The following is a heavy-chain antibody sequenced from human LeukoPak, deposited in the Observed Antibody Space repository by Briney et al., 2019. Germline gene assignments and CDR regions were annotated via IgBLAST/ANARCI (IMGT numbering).Heavy chain of an antibody. CDR3: ARGVSSGWYFDY. Sequence: SETLSLTCTVSGGSISSSSYYWGWIRQPPGKGLEWIGSIYYSGSTYYNPSLKSRVTISVDTSKNQFSLKLSSVTAADTAVYYCARGVSSGWYFDYWGQGTLVTVSS. V-gene: IGHV4-39*01. J-gene: IGHJ4*02. CDR1: GGSISSSSYY. D-gene: IGHD6-19*01. CDR2: IYYSGST.